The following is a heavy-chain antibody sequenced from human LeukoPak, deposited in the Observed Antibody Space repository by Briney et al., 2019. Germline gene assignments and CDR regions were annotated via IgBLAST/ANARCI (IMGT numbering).Heavy chain of an antibody. D-gene: IGHD3-10*01. J-gene: IGHJ3*01. CDR3: AREGEYYAESGNLIDAADV. CDR1: GGTVTRFV. Sequence: SVKVSCKASGGTVTRFVISWLRQAPGQGLEWMGGIAPISGTPVYAQKFQDRVNITADTSTNTAYMEMSSLTSEDTAMYYCAREGEYYAESGNLIDAADVWGQGTMVIVSA. V-gene: IGHV1-69*06. CDR2: IAPISGTP.